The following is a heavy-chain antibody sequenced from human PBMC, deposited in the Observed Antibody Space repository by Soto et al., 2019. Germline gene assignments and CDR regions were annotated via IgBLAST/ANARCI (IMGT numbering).Heavy chain of an antibody. CDR2: IMKDGSLT. J-gene: IGHJ4*02. V-gene: IGHV3-7*04. CDR1: GFTFNNYW. Sequence: EVQLVESGGGLVQPGGSLRLSCAASGFTFNNYWMTWVRQAPGQGLEWVANIMKDGSLTEYVDLVKGRFTISRDNVKNSLDLQMDRLRGEDTAIYYCVRNDGWYRLDSWGQGSLVIVSS. CDR3: VRNDGWYRLDS. D-gene: IGHD6-19*01.